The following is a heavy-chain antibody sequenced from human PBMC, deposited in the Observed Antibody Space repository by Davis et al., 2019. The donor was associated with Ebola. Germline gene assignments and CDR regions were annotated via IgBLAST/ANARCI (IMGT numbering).Heavy chain of an antibody. CDR2: INHSGST. V-gene: IGHV4-34*01. Sequence: PSETLSLTCAVYGGSFSGYYWSWIRQPPGKGLEWIGEINHSGSTNYNPSLKSRVTISVDTSKNQFSLKLSSVTAADTAVYYCARVTTVTSYGMDVWGQGTTVTVSS. CDR3: ARVTTVTSYGMDV. D-gene: IGHD4-17*01. CDR1: GGSFSGYY. J-gene: IGHJ6*02.